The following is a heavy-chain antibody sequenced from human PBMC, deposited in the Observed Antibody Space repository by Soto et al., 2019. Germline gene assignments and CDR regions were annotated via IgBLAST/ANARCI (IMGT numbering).Heavy chain of an antibody. CDR3: ARGGVFFFAAPTNPFDY. CDR2: MNPNSGNT. CDR1: GYTFTSYD. Sequence: GASVKVSCKASGYTFTSYDINCVRQATGQGLEWMGWMNPNSGNTGYAQKFQGRVTMTRNTSISTAYMELSSLRSEDTAVYYCARGGVFFFAAPTNPFDYWGQGTLVTVSS. V-gene: IGHV1-8*01. J-gene: IGHJ4*02. D-gene: IGHD3-10*01.